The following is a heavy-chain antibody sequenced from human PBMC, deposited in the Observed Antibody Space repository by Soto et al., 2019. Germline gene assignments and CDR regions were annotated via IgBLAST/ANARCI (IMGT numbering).Heavy chain of an antibody. CDR1: GYTLTELS. J-gene: IGHJ5*02. D-gene: IGHD3-10*01. CDR3: ATWEVRGGNGVLLGWFDP. V-gene: IGHV1-24*01. Sequence: QVQLLQSGAEVKKPGASVKVSCKVSGYTLTELSMHWVRQAPGKGLEWMGGFDPEDGETIYAQKFQGRVTMTEDTSTDTAYMELSSLRSEDTAVYYCATWEVRGGNGVLLGWFDPWGQGTLVTVSS. CDR2: FDPEDGET.